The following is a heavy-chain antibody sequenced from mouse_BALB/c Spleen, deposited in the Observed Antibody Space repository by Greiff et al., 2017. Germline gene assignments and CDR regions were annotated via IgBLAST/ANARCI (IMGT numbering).Heavy chain of an antibody. CDR2: IYPGGGYT. CDR3: AKTARATPTDAMDY. J-gene: IGHJ4*01. D-gene: IGHD3-2*01. V-gene: IGHV1-63*02. CDR1: GYTFTNYW. Sequence: VQLQQSGAELVSPGPSVKMSCKAAGYTFTNYWIGWVKQRPGHGLEWIGDIYPGGGYTNYNEKFKGKATLTADTSSSTAYMQLSSLTSEDSAIYYCAKTARATPTDAMDYWGQGTSVTVSS.